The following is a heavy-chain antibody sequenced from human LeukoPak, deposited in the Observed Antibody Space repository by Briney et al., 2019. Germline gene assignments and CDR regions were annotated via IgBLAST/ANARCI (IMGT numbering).Heavy chain of an antibody. CDR2: IYHSGST. CDR1: GYSISSGYY. V-gene: IGHV4-38-2*02. Sequence: SETLSLTCTVSGYSISSGYYWGWIRQPPGKGLEWIGSIYHSGSTYYNPSLKSRVTISVDTSKNQFSLKLSSVTAADTAVYYCAREEMATISGGALGYWGQGTLVTVSS. D-gene: IGHD5-24*01. J-gene: IGHJ4*02. CDR3: AREEMATISGGALGY.